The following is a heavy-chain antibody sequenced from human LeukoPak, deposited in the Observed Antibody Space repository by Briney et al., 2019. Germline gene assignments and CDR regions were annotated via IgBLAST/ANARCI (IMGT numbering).Heavy chain of an antibody. J-gene: IGHJ1*01. D-gene: IGHD3-22*01. V-gene: IGHV3-7*01. CDR2: IKQDGSEK. Sequence: PGGSLRLSCAASGFTFSSYWMSWVRQAPGQGLEWVAKIKQDGSEKYYVYSVKGRFIISRDNGKNSLYLQMNSLTAEDTAVYFCARDPETRSYYDSSGYSGAFHHWGQGTLVTVSS. CDR3: ARDPETRSYYDSSGYSGAFHH. CDR1: GFTFSSYW.